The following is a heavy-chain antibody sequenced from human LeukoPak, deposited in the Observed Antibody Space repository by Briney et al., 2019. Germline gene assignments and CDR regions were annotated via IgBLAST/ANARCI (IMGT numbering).Heavy chain of an antibody. CDR3: ARDERTPRGYSYGYFDY. Sequence: ASETLSLTCTVSGGSISSSSYYWGWIRQPPGKGLEWIGSIYYSGSTYYNPSLKSRVTISVDTSKNQSSLKLSSVTAADTAVYYCARDERTPRGYSYGYFDYWGQGTLVTVSS. D-gene: IGHD5-18*01. J-gene: IGHJ4*02. CDR2: IYYSGST. V-gene: IGHV4-39*02. CDR1: GGSISSSSYY.